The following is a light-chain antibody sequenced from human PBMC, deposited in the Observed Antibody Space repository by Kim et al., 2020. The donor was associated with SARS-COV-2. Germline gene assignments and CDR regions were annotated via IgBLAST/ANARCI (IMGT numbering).Light chain of an antibody. CDR1: SSNIGRNT. CDR3: AAWDDSLNGWV. Sequence: QAVVTQPPSASGTPGQRVTISCSGSSSNIGRNTVNWYQQLPGTAPKLLIYSNNQRPSGVPDRFSGSKSGTSASLASSGLQSEDEADYYCAAWDDSLNGWVFGGGTQLTVL. J-gene: IGLJ3*02. CDR2: SNN. V-gene: IGLV1-44*01.